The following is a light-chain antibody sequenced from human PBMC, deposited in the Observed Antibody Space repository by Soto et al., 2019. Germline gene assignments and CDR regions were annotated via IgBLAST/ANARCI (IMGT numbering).Light chain of an antibody. CDR1: QGISSY. CDR3: QQYYSYPSIT. J-gene: IGKJ5*01. V-gene: IGKV1-8*01. CDR2: AAS. Sequence: AIRMTQSPSSFSASTGDRVTITCRASQGISSYLAWYQQKPGKAPKLLIYAASTLQSGVPSRFSGSGSGTDFTLTISCLQSEDFATYYCQQYYSYPSITFGQGIRLEIK.